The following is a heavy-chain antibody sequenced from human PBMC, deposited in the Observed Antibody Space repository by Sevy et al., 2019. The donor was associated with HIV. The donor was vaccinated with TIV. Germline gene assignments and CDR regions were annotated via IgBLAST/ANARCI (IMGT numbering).Heavy chain of an antibody. V-gene: IGHV3-7*03. J-gene: IGHJ4*02. D-gene: IGHD3-10*01. CDR1: GFTLSRYW. Sequence: GGSLRLSCVASGFTLSRYWMNWVRQAPGKGLEWVANIKQEGSEKNYVDSVKGRFTVSRDNEKNELNLQMNSLTVDDTAVYYCVRDGVYGSGSYGGYWGQGTLVTVSS. CDR2: IKQEGSEK. CDR3: VRDGVYGSGSYGGY.